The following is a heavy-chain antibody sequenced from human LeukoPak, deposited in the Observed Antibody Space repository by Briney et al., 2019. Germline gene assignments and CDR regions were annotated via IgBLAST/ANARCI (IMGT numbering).Heavy chain of an antibody. J-gene: IGHJ4*02. V-gene: IGHV3-7*01. CDR1: GFTFGSHW. D-gene: IGHD2-15*01. Sequence: GGSLRLSCAASGFTFGSHWMTWVRQAPGKGLEWVANMKGDGSEKYYVDSVKGRFSISRDNARNSLYLHMNSLRLEDTAVYYCARVSSGGSGGSCYKPNDYWGQGTLVTVSS. CDR2: MKGDGSEK. CDR3: ARVSSGGSGGSCYKPNDY.